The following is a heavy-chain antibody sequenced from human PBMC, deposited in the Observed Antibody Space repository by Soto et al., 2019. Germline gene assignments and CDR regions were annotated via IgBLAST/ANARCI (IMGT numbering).Heavy chain of an antibody. Sequence: PSETLSLTCAVSGGTISSSNWWSLVRTPPGKGLGWIGVIYHSGRTNYTPSLKSRVTISIDKSKNQFSLQLSSVTAVDTAVYYCARDPMVRGVGLDYWGQGTLVTVSS. J-gene: IGHJ4*02. CDR3: ARDPMVRGVGLDY. CDR2: IYHSGRT. V-gene: IGHV4-4*02. CDR1: GGTISSSNW. D-gene: IGHD3-10*01.